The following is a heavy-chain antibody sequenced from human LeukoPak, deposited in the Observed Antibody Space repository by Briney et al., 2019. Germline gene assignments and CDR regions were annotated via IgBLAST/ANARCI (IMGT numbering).Heavy chain of an antibody. D-gene: IGHD2-2*01. CDR2: IYYSGST. CDR1: GGSISSGSYY. V-gene: IGHV4-39*01. J-gene: IGHJ4*02. CDR3: ARQGRGIQLQTYFDY. Sequence: KPSETLSLTCTVSGGSISSGSYYWGWIRQPPGKGLEWTGSIYYSGSTYYSPSLKSRVTMSVDTSKSQFSLRLSSVTAADTAVYYRARQGRGIQLQTYFDYWGQGTLVTVSS.